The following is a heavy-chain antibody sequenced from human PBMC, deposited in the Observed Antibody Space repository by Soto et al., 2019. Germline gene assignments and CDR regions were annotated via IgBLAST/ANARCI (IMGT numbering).Heavy chain of an antibody. J-gene: IGHJ4*02. Sequence: SETLSLTCTVSGGSISSGSYYWSWIRQHPGKGLEWIGYIYYSGSTYYNPSLKSRVTISVDTSKNQFSLNVSSVTAADTAVYYCTRLKTYDVLNNSDYWGQGSLVTVSS. V-gene: IGHV4-31*03. CDR3: TRLKTYDVLNNSDY. D-gene: IGHD3-9*01. CDR1: GGSISSGSYY. CDR2: IYYSGST.